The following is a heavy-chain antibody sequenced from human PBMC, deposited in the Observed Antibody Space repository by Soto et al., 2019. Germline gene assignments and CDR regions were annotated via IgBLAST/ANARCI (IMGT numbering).Heavy chain of an antibody. D-gene: IGHD3-10*01. J-gene: IGHJ5*02. CDR3: ARTRITMVRGVIIGRFDP. CDR2: IYYSGST. Sequence: SGTLSLTCTVSGGSISSGGYYWSWIRQHPGKGLEWIGYIYYSGSTYYNPYLKSRVTISVDTSKNQFSLKLSSVTAADTAVYYCARTRITMVRGVIIGRFDPWGQGTLVTVSS. V-gene: IGHV4-31*03. CDR1: GGSISSGGYY.